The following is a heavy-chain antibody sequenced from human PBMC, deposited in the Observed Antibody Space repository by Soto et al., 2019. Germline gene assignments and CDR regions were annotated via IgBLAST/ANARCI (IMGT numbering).Heavy chain of an antibody. CDR1: GYTFTNYF. V-gene: IGHV1-46*03. CDR3: ARGEMVATTLIPCHFDY. CDR2: IIPNAGST. J-gene: IGHJ4*02. Sequence: QVQLVQSGAEVKKPGASVKVSCKASGYTFTNYFLHWVRQSPGQGLEWMGIIIPNAGSTNYAQKFLGRFTMTRDTSTSTVYMKLSSLRSEDTAVYSCARGEMVATTLIPCHFDYWGQGTLVTVSS. D-gene: IGHD1-26*01.